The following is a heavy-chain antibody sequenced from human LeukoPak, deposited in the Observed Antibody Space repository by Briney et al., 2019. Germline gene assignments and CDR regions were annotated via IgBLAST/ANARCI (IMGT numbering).Heavy chain of an antibody. Sequence: GGSLRLSCAASGFTFDDYAMHWVRQAPGKGLEWVSGISWNSGSIGYADSVKGRFTISRDNAKNSLYLQMNSLRAEDTAFYYCAKGLYSSSWLGCDYWGQGTLVTVSS. CDR2: ISWNSGSI. CDR1: GFTFDDYA. CDR3: AKGLYSSSWLGCDY. D-gene: IGHD6-13*01. J-gene: IGHJ4*02. V-gene: IGHV3-9*01.